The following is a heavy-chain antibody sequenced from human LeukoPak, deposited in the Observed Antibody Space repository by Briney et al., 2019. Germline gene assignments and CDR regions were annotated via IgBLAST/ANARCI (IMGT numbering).Heavy chain of an antibody. CDR2: IYYSGST. CDR3: VTTRAYGDYAVADY. J-gene: IGHJ4*02. D-gene: IGHD4-17*01. Sequence: PSETLSLTCTVSGGSISSGDYYWSWIRQPPGKGLEWIGYIYYSGSTYYNPSLKSRVTISVDTSKNQFSLKLSSVTAADTAVYYCVTTRAYGDYAVADYWGQGTLVTVSS. V-gene: IGHV4-30-4*08. CDR1: GGSISSGDYY.